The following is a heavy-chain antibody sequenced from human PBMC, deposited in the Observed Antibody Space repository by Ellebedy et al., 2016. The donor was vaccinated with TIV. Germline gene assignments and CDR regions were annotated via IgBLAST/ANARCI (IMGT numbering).Heavy chain of an antibody. CDR3: FGGWSGSGGF. J-gene: IGHJ4*02. Sequence: SETLSLTCTVSGGSVSSGSYYWGWIRQPPGKGLEWIGYLYYSGSTDHNPSLNSRVPISLDTSRNQVSLRLSSVTAADTAVYYCFGGWSGSGGFWGQGTLVTVSS. CDR2: LYYSGST. D-gene: IGHD3-3*01. V-gene: IGHV4-61*01. CDR1: GGSVSSGSYY.